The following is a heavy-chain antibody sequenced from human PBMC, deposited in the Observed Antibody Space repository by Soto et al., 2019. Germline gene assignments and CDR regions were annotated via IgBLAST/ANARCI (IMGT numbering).Heavy chain of an antibody. CDR3: ARLGWGNAFDI. Sequence: GASVKVSCKASGYTFTGYYMHWVRQAPGQGLEWMGWISAYNGNTNYAQKLQGRVTMTTDTSTSTAYMELRSLRSDDTAVYYCARLGWGNAFDIWGQGTMVTVSS. J-gene: IGHJ3*02. D-gene: IGHD6-19*01. CDR2: ISAYNGNT. CDR1: GYTFTGYY. V-gene: IGHV1-18*04.